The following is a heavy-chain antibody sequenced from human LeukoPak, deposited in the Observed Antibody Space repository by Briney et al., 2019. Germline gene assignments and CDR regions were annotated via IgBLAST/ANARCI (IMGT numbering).Heavy chain of an antibody. CDR2: ITDST. CDR1: GFTFSSYA. CDR3: AKLKQWQPQRYFFEY. Sequence: GGSLRLSCAASGFTFSSYAMTWVRQAPGKGLEWVSAITDSTYFADAVKGRVSISRDNSKNTLYLQMNSLRAEDTAVYYCAKLKQWQPQRYFFEYWGQGALVTVAS. V-gene: IGHV3-23*01. J-gene: IGHJ4*02. D-gene: IGHD6-19*01.